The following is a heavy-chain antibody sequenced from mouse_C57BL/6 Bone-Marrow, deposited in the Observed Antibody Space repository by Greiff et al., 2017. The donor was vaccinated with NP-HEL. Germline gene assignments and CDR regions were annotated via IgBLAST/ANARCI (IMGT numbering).Heavy chain of an antibody. CDR1: GFTFSDYG. Sequence: EVKLVESGGGLVKPGGSLKLSCAASGFTFSDYGMHWVRQAPEKGLEWVAYISSGSSTIYYADTVKGRFTISRDNAKNTLFLQMTSLRSEDTAMYYCARGVYGNSYWYFDVWGTGTTVTVSS. D-gene: IGHD2-1*01. J-gene: IGHJ1*03. V-gene: IGHV5-17*01. CDR2: ISSGSSTI. CDR3: ARGVYGNSYWYFDV.